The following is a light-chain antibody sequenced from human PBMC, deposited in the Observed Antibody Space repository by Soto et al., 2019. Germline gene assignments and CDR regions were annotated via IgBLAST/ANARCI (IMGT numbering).Light chain of an antibody. J-gene: IGKJ2*01. Sequence: EIVLTQSPATLSLSPGERATLSCRASQSVSSYLAWYQQKPGQAPRLLIYDASNRATGIPARFRGSGSGTGFALLISNPAPEDFAVYYCQQASNWPYPFGEGTKLVIK. CDR1: QSVSSY. CDR2: DAS. V-gene: IGKV3-11*01. CDR3: QQASNWPYP.